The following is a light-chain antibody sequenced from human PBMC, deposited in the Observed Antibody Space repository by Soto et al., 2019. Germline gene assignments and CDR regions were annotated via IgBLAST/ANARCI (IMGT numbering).Light chain of an antibody. CDR3: CSYAGVRGAV. CDR1: SSDVGYYNL. V-gene: IGLV2-23*02. Sequence: QSVLTQPVSVSGSPGQSVTISCTGTSSDVGYYNLVAGYQQHPGKAPKVLIYEVYKRPSGVSDRFSGSKSGNTASLTISGLQAEDEADYYCCSYAGVRGAVFGGGTQLTVL. CDR2: EVY. J-gene: IGLJ7*01.